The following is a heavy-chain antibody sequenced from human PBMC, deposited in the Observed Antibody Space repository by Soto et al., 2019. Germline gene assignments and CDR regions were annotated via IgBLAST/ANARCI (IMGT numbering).Heavy chain of an antibody. CDR2: IDDSGTT. J-gene: IGHJ4*02. V-gene: IGHV4-39*01. D-gene: IGHD4-4*01. CDR1: YGCNSVINVF. Sequence: SETLSVTCTVSYGCNSVINVFWGWVRQLPGKDQEGIRNIDDSGTTDFTPSLGTRATFPVDTAKNKFAVTLFSVTAADTAVSYCERTTGHHLDFWGQGILVTVSS. CDR3: ERTTGHHLDF.